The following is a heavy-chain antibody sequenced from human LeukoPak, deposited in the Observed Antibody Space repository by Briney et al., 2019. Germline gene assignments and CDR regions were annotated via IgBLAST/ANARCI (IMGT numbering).Heavy chain of an antibody. D-gene: IGHD2-2*02. CDR2: ISPYNANT. J-gene: IGHJ5*02. CDR1: GYTFTSYG. V-gene: IGHV1-18*01. CDR3: ARDGLSYTNPNNWFDP. Sequence: GASVKVSCKASGYTFTSYGISWVRQAPGQGLEWMGWISPYNANTNYAPKLQDRVTMTTDTSTSTAYMELRSLRSDDTAVYYCARDGLSYTNPNNWFDPWGQGTLVTVSS.